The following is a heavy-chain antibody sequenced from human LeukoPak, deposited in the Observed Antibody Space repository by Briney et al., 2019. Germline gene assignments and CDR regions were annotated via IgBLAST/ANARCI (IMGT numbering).Heavy chain of an antibody. CDR2: INPNSGGT. J-gene: IGHJ4*02. V-gene: IGHV1-2*02. Sequence: ASVRVSCKTSGYSFTAFYIHWVRQAPGQGLEWMGWINPNSGGTNYAQKFQGRVTMTRDTSISTAYMELSRLRSDDTAVYYCATSSSSSWLVQAHWGQGTLVTVSS. D-gene: IGHD6-13*01. CDR3: ATSSSSSWLVQAH. CDR1: GYSFTAFY.